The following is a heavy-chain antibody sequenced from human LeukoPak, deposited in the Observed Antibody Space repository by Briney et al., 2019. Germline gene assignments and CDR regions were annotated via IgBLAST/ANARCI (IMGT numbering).Heavy chain of an antibody. Sequence: PSETLSLTCTVSGGSISSYCWSWIRQPPGKGLEWIGYIYYSGSTDYNPSLKSRVTISVDTSKNQFSLKVNSATAADTAVYYCARTSDFWSGYRHYYYYMDVWGKGTTVTVSS. CDR1: GGSISSYC. J-gene: IGHJ6*03. CDR2: IYYSGST. D-gene: IGHD3-3*01. CDR3: ARTSDFWSGYRHYYYYMDV. V-gene: IGHV4-59*01.